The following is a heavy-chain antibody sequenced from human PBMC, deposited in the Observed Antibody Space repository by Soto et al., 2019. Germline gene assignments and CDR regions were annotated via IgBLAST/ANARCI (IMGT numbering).Heavy chain of an antibody. CDR2: IYYSGST. Sequence: SETLSLTCTVSGGSISSGGYYWSWILQHPGKGLEWIGYIYYSGSTYYNPSLKSRVTISVDTSKNQFSLKLSSVTAADTAVYYCARDRAKRERWLQSTFYYGMDVWGQGTTVTVSS. J-gene: IGHJ6*02. V-gene: IGHV4-31*03. CDR3: ARDRAKRERWLQSTFYYGMDV. D-gene: IGHD5-12*01. CDR1: GGSISSGGYY.